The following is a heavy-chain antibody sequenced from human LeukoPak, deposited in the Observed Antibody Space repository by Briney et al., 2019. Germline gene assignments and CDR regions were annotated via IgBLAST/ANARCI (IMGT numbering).Heavy chain of an antibody. Sequence: PGGSLRLSCAASGFTVSSNYMSWVRQAPGKGLMWVSVIYSGGKTHYADSVKGRFTISRDNSRNTLYLQMNTLRAEDTAVYYCARATYSGYDWGNYYFDYWGQGTLVTVSS. CDR2: IYSGGKT. J-gene: IGHJ4*02. CDR1: GFTVSSNY. CDR3: ARATYSGYDWGNYYFDY. D-gene: IGHD5-12*01. V-gene: IGHV3-53*01.